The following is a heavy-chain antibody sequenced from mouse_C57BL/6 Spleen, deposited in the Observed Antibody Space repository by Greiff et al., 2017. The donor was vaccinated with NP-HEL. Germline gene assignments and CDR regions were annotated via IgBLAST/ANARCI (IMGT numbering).Heavy chain of an antibody. Sequence: QVQLKESGAELVKPGASVKISCKASGYAFSSYWMNWVKQRPGKGLEWIGQIYPGDGDTNYNGKFKGKATLTADKSSSTAYMQLSSLTSEDSAVYFCARGGLLLFAYWGQGTLVTVSA. D-gene: IGHD2-3*01. CDR1: GYAFSSYW. CDR3: ARGGLLLFAY. J-gene: IGHJ3*01. V-gene: IGHV1-80*01. CDR2: IYPGDGDT.